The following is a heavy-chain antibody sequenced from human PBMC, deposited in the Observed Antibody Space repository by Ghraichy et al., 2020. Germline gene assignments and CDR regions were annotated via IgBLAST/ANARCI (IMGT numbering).Heavy chain of an antibody. D-gene: IGHD3-10*01. J-gene: IGHJ6*01. CDR2: INQDGSLK. Sequence: LSLTCVGSGFAFSSYWMSWVRQPPGKGLEWVANINQDGSLKYFLDPVRGRITISRDNAKNSLFLQMNSLRPEDSAVYHCTRDIQGSRDYGLDVWGQGTTVTVSS. CDR3: TRDIQGSRDYGLDV. CDR1: GFAFSSYW. V-gene: IGHV3-7*01.